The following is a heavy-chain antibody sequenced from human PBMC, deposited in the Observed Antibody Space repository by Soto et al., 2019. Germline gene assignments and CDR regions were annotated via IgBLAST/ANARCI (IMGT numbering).Heavy chain of an antibody. V-gene: IGHV3-21*01. CDR2: ISSSSSYI. Sequence: EVQLVESGGGLVKPGGSLRLSCAASGFTFSSYSMNWVRQAPGKGLEWVSSISSSSSYIYYADSVKGRFTISRDNAQNALYLQMNSLRAEDTAVYYCARENVRRTMSYYYYMDVWGKGTTVTVSS. CDR1: GFTFSSYS. D-gene: IGHD3-10*02. CDR3: ARENVRRTMSYYYYMDV. J-gene: IGHJ6*03.